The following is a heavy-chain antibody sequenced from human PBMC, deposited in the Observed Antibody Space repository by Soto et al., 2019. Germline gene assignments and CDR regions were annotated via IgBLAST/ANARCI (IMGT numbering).Heavy chain of an antibody. CDR3: ANHYYDSSGYFPPEDAFDI. Sequence: PGGSLRLSCAASGFTFSSYATSWVRQAPGKGLEWVSAISGSGGSTYYADSVKGRFTISRDNSKNTLYLQMNSLRAEDTAVYYCANHYYDSSGYFPPEDAFDIWGQGTMVTVSS. CDR2: ISGSGGST. J-gene: IGHJ3*02. D-gene: IGHD3-22*01. V-gene: IGHV3-23*01. CDR1: GFTFSSYA.